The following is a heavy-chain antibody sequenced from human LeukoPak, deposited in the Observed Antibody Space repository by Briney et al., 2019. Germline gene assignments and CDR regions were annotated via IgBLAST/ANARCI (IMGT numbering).Heavy chain of an antibody. J-gene: IGHJ4*02. CDR3: ARGSIVATRFDY. Sequence: PSETLSLTCTVSGGSISSYYWSWIRQPPGKGLEWIGYIYYSGTTDYNPSLKSRVTISVDTSKNQFSLKLSSVTAADTAVYYCARGSIVATRFDYWGQGTLVTVSS. CDR2: IYYSGTT. V-gene: IGHV4-59*01. D-gene: IGHD5-12*01. CDR1: GGSISSYY.